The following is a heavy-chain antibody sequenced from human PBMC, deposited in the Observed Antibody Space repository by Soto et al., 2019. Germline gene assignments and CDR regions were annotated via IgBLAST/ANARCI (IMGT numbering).Heavy chain of an antibody. CDR1: GDSITSSSHY. J-gene: IGHJ6*02. D-gene: IGHD6-13*01. CDR2: IYYDGNT. V-gene: IGHV4-39*01. CDR3: ARSGGGQKQQPPKYYYGMDV. Sequence: PSETLSLTCTVSGDSITSSSHYWGWIRQPPGKGLECIANIYYDGNTYYNPSLKSRVAISLDTSKNQFSLRLNSVTAADTAVYYCARSGGGQKQQPPKYYYGMDVWGQGTTVTVSS.